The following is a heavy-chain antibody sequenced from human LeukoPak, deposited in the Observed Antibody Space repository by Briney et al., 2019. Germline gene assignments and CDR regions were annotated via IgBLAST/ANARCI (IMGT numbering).Heavy chain of an antibody. J-gene: IGHJ4*02. CDR1: GGSFSGYY. D-gene: IGHD4-17*01. Sequence: SETLSLTCAVYGGSFSGYYWSWIRQPPGKGLEWIGEINHSGSTNYNPSLKSRVTISVGTSKNQFSLKLSSVTAADTAVYYCAGRGSLDYGDLRTFDYWGQGTLVTVSS. CDR2: INHSGST. V-gene: IGHV4-34*01. CDR3: AGRGSLDYGDLRTFDY.